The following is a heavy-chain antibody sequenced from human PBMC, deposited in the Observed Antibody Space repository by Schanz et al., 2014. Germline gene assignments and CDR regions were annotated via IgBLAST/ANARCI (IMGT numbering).Heavy chain of an antibody. Sequence: QVQLVESGGGVVQPGRSLRLSCVASGFTFSSYDVFWVRQAPGKGLEWVAILWHDGSKKYYADSVKGRFTVSRDNSKITLYLQLNSLRAADTAGYYCAKRRFGALSAFDIWGQGTMVTVSS. D-gene: IGHD3-10*01. CDR1: GFTFSSYD. CDR3: AKRRFGALSAFDI. CDR2: LWHDGSKK. V-gene: IGHV3-33*06. J-gene: IGHJ3*02.